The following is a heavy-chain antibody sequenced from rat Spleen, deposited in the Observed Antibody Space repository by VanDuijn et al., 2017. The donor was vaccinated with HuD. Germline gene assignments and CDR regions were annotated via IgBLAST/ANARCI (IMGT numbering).Heavy chain of an antibody. CDR1: GLSLPRTS. D-gene: IGHD1-7*01. Sequence: QVQLKESGPGLVQPSQTLSLTCSVSGLSLPRTSVSWIRQPPGKGLEWMGVIWSNGGTDYNSAIKSRLSISRDTSKSQVFLQMNSLQTEDTAMYCCARPHSYYGYKSYYFDYWGQGVMVTVSS. CDR2: IWSNGGT. J-gene: IGHJ2*01. CDR3: ARPHSYYGYKSYYFDY. V-gene: IGHV2-47*01.